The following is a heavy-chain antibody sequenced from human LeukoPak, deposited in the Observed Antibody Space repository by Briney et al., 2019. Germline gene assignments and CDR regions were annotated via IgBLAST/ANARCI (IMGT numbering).Heavy chain of an antibody. CDR2: MNPNSGNI. CDR3: ASSEGDMTVFDY. Sequence: ASVKVSCKASGYTFTSYDINWVRQATGQGLEWMGWMNPNSGNIGYVQKLQGRVTMTKNTSLSTDYMELSSLRSEDTAVYYCASSEGDMTVFDYWGQGTLVTVSS. J-gene: IGHJ4*02. D-gene: IGHD3-9*01. CDR1: GYTFTSYD. V-gene: IGHV1-8*01.